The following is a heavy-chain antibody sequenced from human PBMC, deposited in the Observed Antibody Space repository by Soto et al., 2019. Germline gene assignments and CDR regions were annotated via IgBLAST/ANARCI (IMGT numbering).Heavy chain of an antibody. D-gene: IGHD6-13*01. CDR1: GYTFTSYG. Sequence: QVQLVQSGAEVKKPGASVKVSCKASGYTFTSYGISWVRQAPGQGRERMGWISAYNGNTNYARKRQGRFTMTTDTSKRTAYVELRSLRSDDTAVYYCALHLRRIAAAGPTARYNWFDPWGEGSLVTVS. CDR2: ISAYNGNT. V-gene: IGHV1-18*04. CDR3: ALHLRRIAAAGPTARYNWFDP. J-gene: IGHJ5*02.